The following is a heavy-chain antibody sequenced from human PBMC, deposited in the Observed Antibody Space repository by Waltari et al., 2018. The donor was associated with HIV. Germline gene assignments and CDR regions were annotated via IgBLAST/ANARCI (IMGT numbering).Heavy chain of an antibody. J-gene: IGHJ6*02. Sequence: EVQLVESGGGLVQPGGSLRLSCAASGFTVSSNYMSWVRQAPGKGLGWVSVNYSGGSTYYADAGKGRFTISRDNSKNTLYLQMNSLRAEDTAVYYCASIAYCGGDCYPRGMDVWGQGTTVTVSS. CDR2: NYSGGST. D-gene: IGHD2-21*02. V-gene: IGHV3-66*01. CDR1: GFTVSSNY. CDR3: ASIAYCGGDCYPRGMDV.